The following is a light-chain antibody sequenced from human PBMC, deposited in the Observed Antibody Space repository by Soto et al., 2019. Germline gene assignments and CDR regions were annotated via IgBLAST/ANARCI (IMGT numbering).Light chain of an antibody. CDR2: AVS. V-gene: IGKV1-12*01. J-gene: IGKJ1*01. Sequence: DIHMTQSPSSVSASVGDRVTITCRASQGISNWFAWYQHKPGKAPRLLIYAVSSLKSGVPSRFSGSGSGTDFTLTISSLQPEDVGTYSCQQATNFPVFGQGTKVEIK. CDR1: QGISNW. CDR3: QQATNFPV.